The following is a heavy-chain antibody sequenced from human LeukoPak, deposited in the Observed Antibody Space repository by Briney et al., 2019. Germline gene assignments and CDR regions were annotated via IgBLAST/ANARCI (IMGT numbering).Heavy chain of an antibody. CDR3: ARGYCTGTSCYQRNWFDP. CDR2: LSDSGAYT. V-gene: IGHV3-23*01. J-gene: IGHJ5*02. CDR1: GFTFSSYA. D-gene: IGHD2-2*01. Sequence: GGSLRLSCAASGFTFSSYAMSWVRLAPGKGLEWVSALSDSGAYTYYADSVKGRFTISRDNSKNTLYLQMNSLRAEDTAVYYCARGYCTGTSCYQRNWFDPWGQGSLVTVSS.